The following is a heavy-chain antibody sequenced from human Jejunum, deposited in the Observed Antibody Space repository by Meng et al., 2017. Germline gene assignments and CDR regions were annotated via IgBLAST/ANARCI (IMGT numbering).Heavy chain of an antibody. D-gene: IGHD2-8*01. J-gene: IGHJ4*02. CDR2: INPSDGST. CDR1: GYTFTTYF. Sequence: QVQLVQSGAEVKKPGASVTISCTASGYTFTTYFMNWVRQAPGQGLEWMGVINPSDGSTDYAQKFQGRVTMTRDTSTNTVYMEVNGLKTDDTAVYYCARNGMLDCWGQGTLVTVSS. CDR3: ARNGMLDC. V-gene: IGHV1-46*01.